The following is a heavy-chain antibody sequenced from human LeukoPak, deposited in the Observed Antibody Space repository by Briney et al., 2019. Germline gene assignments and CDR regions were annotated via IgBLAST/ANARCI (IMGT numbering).Heavy chain of an antibody. CDR2: INHSGST. CDR1: GGSFSGYY. CDR3: ARLLIFGVVISGGVDY. Sequence: SETLSLTCAVYGGSFSGYYWSWIRQPPGKGLEWIGEINHSGSTNYNPSLKSRVTISVDTSKNQFSLKLSSVTAADTAVYYCARLLIFGVVISGGVDYWGQGTLVTVSS. V-gene: IGHV4-34*01. J-gene: IGHJ4*02. D-gene: IGHD3-3*01.